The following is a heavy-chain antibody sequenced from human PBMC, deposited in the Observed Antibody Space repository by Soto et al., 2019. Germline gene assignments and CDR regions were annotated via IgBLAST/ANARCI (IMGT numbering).Heavy chain of an antibody. D-gene: IGHD3-10*01. CDR1: GGSFSGYY. Sequence: SETLCLTCAVYGGSFSGYYWSWIRQTPGKGLEWIGEINHSGSTNYNPSLKSRVTISVDTSKNQFSLKLSSVTAADTAVYYCARGRNCYGSGSYGYWGQGTLVTVSS. CDR3: ARGRNCYGSGSYGY. CDR2: INHSGST. J-gene: IGHJ4*02. V-gene: IGHV4-34*01.